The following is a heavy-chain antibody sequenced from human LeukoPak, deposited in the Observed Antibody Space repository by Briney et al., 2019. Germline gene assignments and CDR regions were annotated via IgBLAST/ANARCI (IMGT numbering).Heavy chain of an antibody. V-gene: IGHV1-69*01. CDR2: IIPIFGTA. CDR3: ARSKALRLDDIYY. D-gene: IGHD3-9*01. J-gene: IGHJ4*02. Sequence: GASVEVSCTASGGTFSSYAISWVRQAPGQGLEWMGGIIPIFGTANYAQKFQGRVTITADESTSTAYMELSSLRSEDTAVYYCARSKALRLDDIYYWGQGTLVTVSS. CDR1: GGTFSSYA.